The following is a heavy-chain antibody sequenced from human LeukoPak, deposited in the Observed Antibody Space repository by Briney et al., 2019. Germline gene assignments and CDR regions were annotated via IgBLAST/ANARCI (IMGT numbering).Heavy chain of an antibody. D-gene: IGHD2-15*01. CDR3: ASGYCSGGSCYDYYYYYYMDV. CDR2: IYYSGST. V-gene: IGHV4-59*01. Sequence: SETLSLTCTVSGGSISSYYWSWIRQPPGKGLEWIGYIYYSGSTNYNPSLKSRVTISVDTSKNQFSLKLSSVTAADTAVYYCASGYCSGGSCYDYYYYYYMDVWGKGSTVTVSS. J-gene: IGHJ6*03. CDR1: GGSISSYY.